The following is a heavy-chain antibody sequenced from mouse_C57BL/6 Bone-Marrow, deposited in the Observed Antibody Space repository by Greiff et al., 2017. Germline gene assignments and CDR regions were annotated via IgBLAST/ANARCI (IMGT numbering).Heavy chain of an antibody. CDR2: INPYNGGT. Sequence: VQLQQSGPVLVKPGASVKMSCKASGYTFTDYYMTWVKQSHGKSLECIGVINPYNGGTSYTQKLQGKATLTVDKSSSTAYMELNSLTSEESAVYYCARKSYYYGSSYPAYGGQVTLVTVSA. V-gene: IGHV1-19*01. J-gene: IGHJ3*01. CDR1: GYTFTDYY. D-gene: IGHD1-1*01. CDR3: ARKSYYYGSSYPAY.